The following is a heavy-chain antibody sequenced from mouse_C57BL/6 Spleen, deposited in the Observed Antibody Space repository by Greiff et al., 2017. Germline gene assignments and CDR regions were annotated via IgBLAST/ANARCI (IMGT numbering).Heavy chain of an antibody. D-gene: IGHD2-10*01. J-gene: IGHJ4*01. CDR1: GYAFSSSW. V-gene: IGHV1-82*01. Sequence: VQVVESGPELVKPGASVKISCKASGYAFSSSWMNWVKQRPGKGLEWIGRIYPGDGDTNYNGKFKGKATLTADKSSSTAYMQLSSLTSEDSAVYFCARSYSYAMDYWGQGTSVTVSS. CDR2: IYPGDGDT. CDR3: ARSYSYAMDY.